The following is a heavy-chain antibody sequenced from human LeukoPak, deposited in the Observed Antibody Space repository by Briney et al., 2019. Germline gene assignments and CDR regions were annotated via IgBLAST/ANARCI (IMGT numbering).Heavy chain of an antibody. J-gene: IGHJ4*02. CDR2: NFSAGDT. CDR3: AKDPRYFDLTVVGEDY. Sequence: GFLGPFWAASGVTRNGTLLGWVRPAPGEGVGWGSVNFSAGDTFSADSVKGRFTISRDNSKNTVYLQMNSLRAEDTAVYYCAKDPRYFDLTVVGEDYWGQGTLVTVSS. CDR1: GVTRNGTL. V-gene: IGHV3-53*01. D-gene: IGHD3-9*01.